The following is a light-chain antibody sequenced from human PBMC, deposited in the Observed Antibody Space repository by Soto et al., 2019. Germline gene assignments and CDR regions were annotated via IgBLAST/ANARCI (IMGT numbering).Light chain of an antibody. CDR2: EVS. V-gene: IGLV2-23*02. CDR3: CSYAGSKV. Sequence: ALTQPASVSGSPGQSITISCTGTSSDVGSYNLVSWYQQRPGKAPKLMIYEVSKRPSGVSNRFSGSKSGNTASLTISGLQAEDEADYYCCSYAGSKVFGTGTKVTVL. CDR1: SSDVGSYNL. J-gene: IGLJ1*01.